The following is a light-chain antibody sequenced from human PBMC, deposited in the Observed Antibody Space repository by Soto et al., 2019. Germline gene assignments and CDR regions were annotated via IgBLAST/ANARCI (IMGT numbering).Light chain of an antibody. V-gene: IGLV2-8*01. CDR2: EVS. Sequence: QSALTQPPSASGSPGQSVTISCTGTRSDVGGYNYVSWYQQHPGKAPKLMIYEVSKRPSGVPDRFSGSKSGNTASLTVSGLQAEDEADYYCSSYAGSNHYVFGTGTKLTVL. CDR1: RSDVGGYNY. CDR3: SSYAGSNHYV. J-gene: IGLJ1*01.